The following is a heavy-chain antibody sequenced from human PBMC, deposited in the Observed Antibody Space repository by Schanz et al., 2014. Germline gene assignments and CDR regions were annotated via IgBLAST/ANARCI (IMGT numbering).Heavy chain of an antibody. V-gene: IGHV3-48*01. CDR2: ISSSSSTI. CDR3: ARDLPRTFLFDY. Sequence: EVQLVESGVGLVQPGGSLRLSCAASGFTFSGYSMNWVRQAPGKGLEWVAYISSSSSTIHYADSVKGRFTISRDNAKNSLYLQMDSLRAEDTAVYYCARDLPRTFLFDYWGQGTLVTVSS. CDR1: GFTFSGYS. J-gene: IGHJ4*02.